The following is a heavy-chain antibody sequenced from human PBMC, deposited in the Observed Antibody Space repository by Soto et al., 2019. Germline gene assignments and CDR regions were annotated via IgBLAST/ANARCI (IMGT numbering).Heavy chain of an antibody. V-gene: IGHV4-34*01. CDR2: INHSGST. CDR1: GGSFSGYY. Sequence: SETLSLTCAVYGGSFSGYYWSWIRQPPGKGLEWIGEINHSGSTNYNPSLKSRVTISVDTSKNQFSLTLSSVTAADTAVYYCARGGGIAVYFQHWGQGTLVIVSS. J-gene: IGHJ1*01. CDR3: ARGGGIAVYFQH. D-gene: IGHD6-19*01.